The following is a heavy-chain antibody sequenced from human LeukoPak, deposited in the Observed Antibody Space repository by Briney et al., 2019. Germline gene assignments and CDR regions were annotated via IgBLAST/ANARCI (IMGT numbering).Heavy chain of an antibody. CDR1: GFTFNNFA. V-gene: IGHV3-23*01. J-gene: IGHJ4*02. Sequence: GGSLRLSCAASGFTFNNFAMSWVRQAPGKGLEWLSSISGSGGSTYYTDSVKGRFTISRDNSKNTLYLQMNSLNAEDTALYYCAKGRCSGGNCYGRGLDYWGQGTLVTVSS. D-gene: IGHD2-15*01. CDR2: ISGSGGST. CDR3: AKGRCSGGNCYGRGLDY.